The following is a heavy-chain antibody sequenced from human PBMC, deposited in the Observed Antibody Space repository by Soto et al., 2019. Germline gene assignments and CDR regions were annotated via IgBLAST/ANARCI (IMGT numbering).Heavy chain of an antibody. D-gene: IGHD1-1*01. V-gene: IGHV1-8*01. Sequence: QVQLVQSGAEVKKPGASVKVSCKASGYTFTSYDINWVRQATGQGLEWLGWMNPNTGNTGCAQKFKARVTMTRNNSRTTVYMALTRLRSEDTAVYYCAIGRYNNICYYAFDYWGQGTLVTVSS. CDR1: GYTFTSYD. J-gene: IGHJ4*02. CDR2: MNPNTGNT. CDR3: AIGRYNNICYYAFDY.